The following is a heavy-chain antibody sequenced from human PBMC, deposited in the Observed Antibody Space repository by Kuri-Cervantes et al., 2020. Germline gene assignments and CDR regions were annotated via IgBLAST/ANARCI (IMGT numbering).Heavy chain of an antibody. CDR1: GGSISSGSYY. J-gene: IGHJ3*01. V-gene: IGHV4-61*02. Sequence: SCTVSGGSISSGSYYWSWIRQLAGKGLEWIGRIYPNGNTYYNPSLQSRVTMSVDTSENQFSLKLSSVAATDTAVYFCARERGTLRGDAFDLWGQGTMVTVSS. CDR3: ARERGTLRGDAFDL. CDR2: IYPNGNT. D-gene: IGHD1-26*01.